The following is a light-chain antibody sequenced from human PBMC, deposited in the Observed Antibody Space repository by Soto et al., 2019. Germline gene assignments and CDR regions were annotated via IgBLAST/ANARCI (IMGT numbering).Light chain of an antibody. J-gene: IGKJ1*01. CDR3: QHYTSYSDA. CDR2: KAS. V-gene: IGKV1-5*03. Sequence: DGHMTQSPSTLSGAVGDRLTITFRASQTISSWLAWYQQNPGKAPKLLIYKASTLKSGVPSRFSGSGSGTEFTLTISSLQPDDFATYYCQHYTSYSDAFGQGTKVDI. CDR1: QTISSW.